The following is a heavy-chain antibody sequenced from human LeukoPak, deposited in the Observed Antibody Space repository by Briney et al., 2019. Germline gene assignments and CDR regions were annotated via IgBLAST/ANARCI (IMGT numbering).Heavy chain of an antibody. V-gene: IGHV4-59*08. CDR1: GGSISGYY. Sequence: SETLSLTCTVSGGSISGYYWSWIRQPPGKGLQFIGYIHYTGSTNYNPSLESRVTLSVDTSKNQFSLKLRSVTAADTAVFYCARLSKDTVVLPAAMAHYFDYWGQGTLVTVSS. J-gene: IGHJ4*02. CDR3: ARLSKDTVVLPAAMAHYFDY. CDR2: IHYTGST. D-gene: IGHD2-2*01.